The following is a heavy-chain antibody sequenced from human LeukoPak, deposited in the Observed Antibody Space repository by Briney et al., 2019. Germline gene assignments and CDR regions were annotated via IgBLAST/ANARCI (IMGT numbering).Heavy chain of an antibody. V-gene: IGHV4-39*01. CDR1: GGSISSGSYY. D-gene: IGHD3-10*01. Sequence: PSETLSLTCTVSGGSISSGSYYWAWIRQPPGKGLEWIGSIYYSGTTYYNPSLKSRVTISAETSKNQISLKLSSVTAADTAVYYCARRGQYYGSGSYSHWGQGTLVTVSS. J-gene: IGHJ4*02. CDR2: IYYSGTT. CDR3: ARRGQYYGSGSYSH.